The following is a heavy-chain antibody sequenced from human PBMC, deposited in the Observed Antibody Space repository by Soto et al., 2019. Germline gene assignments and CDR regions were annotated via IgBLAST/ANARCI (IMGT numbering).Heavy chain of an antibody. CDR1: GYSFTSHY. CDR2: INPGGVNI. Sequence: ASVKGSCKAIGYSFTSHYMHWVRQAPGQGLEWMGTINPGGVNIGYAKNSLYLQMNSLRAEDTAVYYCARDWGLFVPASDPGVFDYWGQGTLVTVSS. CDR3: VFDY. J-gene: IGHJ4*02. V-gene: IGHV1-46*01. D-gene: IGHD2-2*01.